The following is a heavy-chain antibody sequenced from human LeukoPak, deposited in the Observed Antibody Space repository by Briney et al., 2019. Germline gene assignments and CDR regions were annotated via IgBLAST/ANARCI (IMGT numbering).Heavy chain of an antibody. D-gene: IGHD5-24*01. V-gene: IGHV1-18*01. CDR3: ARDGDGYNFPYGDY. CDR2: ISAYNGNT. Sequence: ASVTVSCKASGYTFTSYDINWVRQAPGQGLEWMGWISAYNGNTNYAQKLQGRVTMTTDTSTSTAYMELRSLRSDDTAVYYCARDGDGYNFPYGDYWGQGTLVTVSS. CDR1: GYTFTSYD. J-gene: IGHJ4*02.